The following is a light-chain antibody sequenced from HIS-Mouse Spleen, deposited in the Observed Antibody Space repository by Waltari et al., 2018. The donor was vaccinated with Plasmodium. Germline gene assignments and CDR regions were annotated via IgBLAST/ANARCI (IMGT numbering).Light chain of an antibody. CDR3: YSTDSSGNHRV. CDR1: ALPKKY. CDR2: EDS. Sequence: SYELTQPPSVSVSPGQTARITCSGDALPKKYAYWYQQKSGQAPVLFIYEDSKRPSGIPERFAGSSSGTMATLTSSGDQVEDEADYYCYSTDSSGNHRVFGGGTKLTVL. V-gene: IGLV3-10*01. J-gene: IGLJ3*02.